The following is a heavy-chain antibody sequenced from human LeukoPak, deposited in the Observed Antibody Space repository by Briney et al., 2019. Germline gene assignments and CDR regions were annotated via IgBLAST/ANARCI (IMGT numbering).Heavy chain of an antibody. Sequence: GESLKISCKGSGFSFTSYWIGWVRQMPGKGLEWMGIIYPGDSDSSYSPSFQGQVTISADKSITTAYLQWSSLKASDTAMYYCARRPELLAFDYWGQGTLVTVSS. CDR3: ARRPELLAFDY. J-gene: IGHJ4*02. CDR2: IYPGDSDS. CDR1: GFSFTSYW. D-gene: IGHD1-26*01. V-gene: IGHV5-51*01.